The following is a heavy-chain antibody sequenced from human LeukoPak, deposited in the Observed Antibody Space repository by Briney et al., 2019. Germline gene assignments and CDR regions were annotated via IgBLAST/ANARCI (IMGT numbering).Heavy chain of an antibody. J-gene: IGHJ4*02. CDR2: IYYSGST. CDR1: GGSISSYY. V-gene: IGHV4-59*01. CDR3: ARDNYDSSGYLDY. Sequence: PSETLSLTCTVSGGSISSYYWSWIRKLPGEGLEWIGYIYYSGSTNYNPSLKSRVTISVDTSKNQFSLKLSSVTAADTAVYYCARDNYDSSGYLDYWGQGTLVTVSS. D-gene: IGHD3-22*01.